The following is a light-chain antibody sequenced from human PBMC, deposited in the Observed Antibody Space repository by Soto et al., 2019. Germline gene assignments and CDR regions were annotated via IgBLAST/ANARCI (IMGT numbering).Light chain of an antibody. CDR2: SSS. J-gene: IGKJ3*01. CDR3: PQANSFPLT. Sequence: DIPMSQSPSFVSASIGDRVTIPCRASQGISTWVVWYQQKPGAAPKLLIHSSSNLQSGVPSRFSGSGSGTDFTLTISSLQPEDFATYYCPQANSFPLTSGPGTNADI. CDR1: QGISTW. V-gene: IGKV1-12*01.